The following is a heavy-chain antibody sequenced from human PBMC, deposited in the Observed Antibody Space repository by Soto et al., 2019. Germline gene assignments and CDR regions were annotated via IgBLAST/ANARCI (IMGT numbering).Heavy chain of an antibody. CDR2: ISAYNGNT. V-gene: IGHV1-18*01. J-gene: IGHJ6*02. CDR1: GYTFTNYG. CDR3: ARDPFGGQNDYSIRPSYYYYYGMDV. Sequence: ASVKVSCKASGYTFTNYGITWVRQAPGQGLEWMGWISAYNGNTNYAQKLQGRVTMTTDTSTSTAYMELRSLRSDDTAVYYCARDPFGGQNDYSIRPSYYYYYGMDVWGQGTTVTVSS. D-gene: IGHD4-4*01.